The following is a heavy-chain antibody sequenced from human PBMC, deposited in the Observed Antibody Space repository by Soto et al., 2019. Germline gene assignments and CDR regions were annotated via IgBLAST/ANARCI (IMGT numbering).Heavy chain of an antibody. CDR2: ICCNGCIT. V-gene: IGHV3-23*01. Sequence: GGSLRLSCAASGFTFGSYAMSCARQAPGKRLVWVSAICCNGCITYYADSVRGRFTISRDNSKNTLYLQMNSLRAEDTAVYYCARVLFRYSSSWSLFIDYWGQGTLVTVSS. CDR1: GFTFGSYA. CDR3: ARVLFRYSSSWSLFIDY. J-gene: IGHJ4*02. D-gene: IGHD6-13*01.